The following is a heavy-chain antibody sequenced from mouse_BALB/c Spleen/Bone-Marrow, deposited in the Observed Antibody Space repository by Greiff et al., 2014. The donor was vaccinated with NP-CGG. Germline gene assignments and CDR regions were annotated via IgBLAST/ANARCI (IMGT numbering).Heavy chain of an antibody. Sequence: VQLQQSGAELVKPGASVKLSCTASGFNIKDTYMHWVKQRPEQGLEWIGRIDPANGNTKYDPKFQGKATITADISSNTAYLQLSSLTSEDTAVYYCAIYYGNYYAMDYWGQGTSVTVSS. CDR3: AIYYGNYYAMDY. CDR2: IDPANGNT. CDR1: GFNIKDTY. J-gene: IGHJ4*01. D-gene: IGHD2-1*01. V-gene: IGHV14-3*02.